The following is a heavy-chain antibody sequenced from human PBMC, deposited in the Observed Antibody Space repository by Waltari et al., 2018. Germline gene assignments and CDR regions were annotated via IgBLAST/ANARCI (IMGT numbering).Heavy chain of an antibody. V-gene: IGHV3-48*01. J-gene: IGHJ4*02. CDR2: ISASRAAI. CDR3: ATEPAPGAGINY. Sequence: EVQLVESGGGFVQPGGSLSLSCFGSGFTFGVFSMHWIRQAPGKGLEWVAYISASRAAIYYAESVKGRFTISRDNAKNSLFLQMTNLGVEDTAVYYCATEPAPGAGINYWGQGILVTVSS. CDR1: GFTFGVFS. D-gene: IGHD6-19*01.